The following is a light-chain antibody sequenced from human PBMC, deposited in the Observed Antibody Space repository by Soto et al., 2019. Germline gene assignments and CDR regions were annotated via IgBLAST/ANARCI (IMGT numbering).Light chain of an antibody. CDR1: QSISRW. Sequence: DIQMTQSPSTLSASVGDRVTITCRASQSISRWLAWYQQKPGAAPKLLIYEASTLESGVPSRFSGSRSGTEFTITVSSLQPDDFATYYCQQYNDSFPYAFGQGTQLEIK. J-gene: IGKJ2*01. V-gene: IGKV1-5*03. CDR3: QQYNDSFPYA. CDR2: EAS.